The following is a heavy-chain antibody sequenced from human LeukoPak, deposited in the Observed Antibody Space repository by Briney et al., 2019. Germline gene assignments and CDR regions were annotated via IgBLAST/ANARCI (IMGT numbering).Heavy chain of an antibody. Sequence: GGSLRLSRAASGFTFSSYEMNWVRQAPGKGLEWVSYISSSGSTVYYADSVKGRFTISRDNAKNSLYLQMNSLRAEDTAVYYCAREYYYDSSGYYPDAFDIWGQGTMVTVSS. J-gene: IGHJ3*02. V-gene: IGHV3-48*03. D-gene: IGHD3-22*01. CDR3: AREYYYDSSGYYPDAFDI. CDR1: GFTFSSYE. CDR2: ISSSGSTV.